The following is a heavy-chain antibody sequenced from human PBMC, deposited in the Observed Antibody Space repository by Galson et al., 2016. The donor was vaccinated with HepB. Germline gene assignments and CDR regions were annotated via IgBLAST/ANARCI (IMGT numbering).Heavy chain of an antibody. V-gene: IGHV1-18*01. Sequence: SVKVSCKASGYTFTSNGISWVRQAPGQGLEWMGWISAYSGNTNYAQMLQGRVTMTTDTSTSTAYMELRSLGADDTAVYYCAREERGYSLNAFDMWGQGTMVTVSS. CDR2: ISAYSGNT. J-gene: IGHJ3*02. CDR1: GYTFTSNG. D-gene: IGHD2-15*01. CDR3: AREERGYSLNAFDM.